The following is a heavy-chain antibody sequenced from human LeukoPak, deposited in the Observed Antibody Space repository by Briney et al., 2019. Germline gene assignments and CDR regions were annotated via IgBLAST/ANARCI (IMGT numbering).Heavy chain of an antibody. J-gene: IGHJ4*02. CDR1: GYTFTSYG. V-gene: IGHV1-18*01. CDR3: ARLVVVAATPDY. CDR2: ISAYNGNT. Sequence: ASVKVSCKASGYTFTSYGISWVRQAAGQELEWMGWISAYNGNTNYAQKLQGRVTMTTDTSTSTAYMELRSLRSDDTAVYYCARLVVVAATPDYWGQGTLVTVSS. D-gene: IGHD2-15*01.